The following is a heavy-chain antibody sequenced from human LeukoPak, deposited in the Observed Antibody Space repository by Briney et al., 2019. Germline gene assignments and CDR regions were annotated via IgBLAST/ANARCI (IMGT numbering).Heavy chain of an antibody. CDR3: ARGIVATMFSSRRSYYFDY. Sequence: PSETLSLTCTVSGGSISSSSSYWGWIRQPPGKGLEWIGSIYYSGSTYYNPSLKSRVTISVDTSKNQFSLKLSSVTAADTAVYYCARGIVATMFSSRRSYYFDYWGQGTLVTVSS. CDR1: GGSISSSSSY. V-gene: IGHV4-39*01. J-gene: IGHJ4*02. D-gene: IGHD5-12*01. CDR2: IYYSGST.